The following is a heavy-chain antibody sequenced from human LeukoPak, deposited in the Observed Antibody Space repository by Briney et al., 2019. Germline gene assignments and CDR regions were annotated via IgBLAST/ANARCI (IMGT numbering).Heavy chain of an antibody. CDR2: IYHSGST. CDR1: GGSISSGGYS. V-gene: IGHV4-30-2*01. J-gene: IGHJ4*02. D-gene: IGHD6-19*01. CDR3: ARATIAVAEYFDY. Sequence: SETLSLTCAVSGGSISSGGYSWSWIRQPPGKGLEWIGYIYHSGSTHYNPSLKSRVTISVDRSKNQFSLKLSSVTAADTAVYYCARATIAVAEYFDYWGQGTLVTVSS.